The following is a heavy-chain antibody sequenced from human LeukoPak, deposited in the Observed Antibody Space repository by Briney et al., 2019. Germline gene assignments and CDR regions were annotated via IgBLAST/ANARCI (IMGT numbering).Heavy chain of an antibody. V-gene: IGHV3-33*01. J-gene: IGHJ4*02. D-gene: IGHD1-26*01. CDR2: IWYDGSNK. CDR1: GFTFSSYG. Sequence: PGGSLRLSCAASGFTFSSYGMHWVRQAQGKGLEWVAVIWYDGSNKYYADSVKGRFTISRDNSKNTLYLQMNSLRAEDTAVYYCARSGGSYAFDYWGQGTLVTVSS. CDR3: ARSGGSYAFDY.